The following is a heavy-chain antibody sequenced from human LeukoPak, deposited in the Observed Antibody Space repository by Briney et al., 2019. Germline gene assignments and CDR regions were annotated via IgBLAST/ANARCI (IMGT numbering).Heavy chain of an antibody. D-gene: IGHD6-6*01. Sequence: SVKVSCKASGGTFSSYAISRVRQAPGQGLEWMGGIIPIFGTANYAQKFQGRVTITTDESTSTAYMELSSLRSEDTAVYYCARSRQLGRGDYYYYMDVWGKGTTVTVSS. CDR2: IIPIFGTA. CDR1: GGTFSSYA. V-gene: IGHV1-69*05. J-gene: IGHJ6*03. CDR3: ARSRQLGRGDYYYYMDV.